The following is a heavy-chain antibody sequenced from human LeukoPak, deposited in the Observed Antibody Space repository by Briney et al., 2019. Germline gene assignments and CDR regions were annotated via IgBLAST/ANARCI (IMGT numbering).Heavy chain of an antibody. CDR2: IRYDGSNK. D-gene: IGHD2-21*02. CDR3: ALICADCP. V-gene: IGHV3-30*02. CDR1: GFTFSRYD. Sequence: GGSLRLSCAASGFTFSRYDIHWVRQAPGKGLEWVAFIRYDGSNKYYADSVKGRFTISRDNSKNTLSLQMNSLRAEDTAVYYCALICADCPWGQGTLVTVSS. J-gene: IGHJ5*02.